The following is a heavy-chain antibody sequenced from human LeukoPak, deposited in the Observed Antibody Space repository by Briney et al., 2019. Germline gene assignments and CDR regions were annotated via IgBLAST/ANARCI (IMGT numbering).Heavy chain of an antibody. J-gene: IGHJ4*02. Sequence: PGGSLRLSCAASGFTFSDYYMSWIRQAPGKGLEWVSYISSSSSYTNYADSVKGRFTISRDNAKNSLYLQMNSLRAEDTAVYYCARRSVGGSHFDYWGQGTLVTVSS. CDR3: ARRSVGGSHFDY. CDR2: ISSSSSYT. CDR1: GFTFSDYY. V-gene: IGHV3-11*06. D-gene: IGHD3-3*01.